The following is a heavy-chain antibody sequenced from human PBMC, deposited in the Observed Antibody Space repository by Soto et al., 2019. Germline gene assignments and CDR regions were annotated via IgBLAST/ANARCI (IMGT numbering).Heavy chain of an antibody. Sequence: GGSLRLSCAASGFTFSSYGMHWVRQAPGKGLEWVAVIWYDGSNKYYADSVKGRFTISRDNSKNTLYLKMNSLRAEDTAVYYCASSNIPEINYYYYGMDVWGQGTTVTVSS. CDR2: IWYDGSNK. CDR3: ASSNIPEINYYYYGMDV. V-gene: IGHV3-33*01. J-gene: IGHJ6*02. CDR1: GFTFSSYG.